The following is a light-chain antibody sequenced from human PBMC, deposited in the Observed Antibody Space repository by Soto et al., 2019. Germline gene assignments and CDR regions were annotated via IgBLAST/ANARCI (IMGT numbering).Light chain of an antibody. Sequence: QSALTQPPSGSAAPGQKVTISCSGTISNIGNNYVSWYQQLPGAAPTLLIYESNRRPTGIPDRFSGSKSATSATLDITGLQTGDEADYYCASWDHSLSGYVFGSGTKVTVL. J-gene: IGLJ1*01. CDR2: ESN. CDR1: ISNIGNNY. CDR3: ASWDHSLSGYV. V-gene: IGLV1-51*02.